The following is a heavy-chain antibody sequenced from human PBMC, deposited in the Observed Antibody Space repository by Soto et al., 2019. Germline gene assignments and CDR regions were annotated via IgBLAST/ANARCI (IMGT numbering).Heavy chain of an antibody. CDR1: GGSISTSNW. CDR3: ARARATIAAAAIFDC. V-gene: IGHV4-4*02. CDR2: VYRTVSA. J-gene: IGHJ4*02. Sequence: QVQLQESGPGLVKPSGTLSLTCAVSGGSISTSNWWSWVRQPPGKGLEWIGEVYRTVSANYNPSLESRLTISVDKSKNQFSLKLTSVPAADTAVYYCARARATIAAAAIFDCWGQGTLVTVSS. D-gene: IGHD6-13*01.